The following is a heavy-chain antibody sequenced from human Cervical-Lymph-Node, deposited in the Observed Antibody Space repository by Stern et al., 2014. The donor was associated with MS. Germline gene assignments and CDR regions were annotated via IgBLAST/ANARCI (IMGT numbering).Heavy chain of an antibody. Sequence: QVQLVQSGAEVKKPGSSVTVSCKASGGTFSSYAVNWVRQAPGQGLEWMGGIIPMSGTAKYAQKFQGRVTVTAAESMSTVYMELSSLRSEDTAFYYCASNLLGYCSGGTCYSDRWGQGTLVTVSA. CDR1: GGTFSSYA. CDR3: ASNLLGYCSGGTCYSDR. J-gene: IGHJ4*02. CDR2: IIPMSGTA. V-gene: IGHV1-69*01. D-gene: IGHD2-15*01.